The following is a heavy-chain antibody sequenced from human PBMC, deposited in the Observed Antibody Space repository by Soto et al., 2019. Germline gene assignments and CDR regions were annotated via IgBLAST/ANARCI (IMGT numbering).Heavy chain of an antibody. CDR2: ISSSGSAI. CDR3: ARALRYSSSWSPLWFDP. Sequence: GGSLRLSCAASGFTFSSYEMNWVRQAPGKGLEWVSYISSSGSAIYYADSVKGRFTISRDNAKNSLYLQMNSLRAEDTAVYYCARALRYSSSWSPLWFDPWGQGTLVTVSS. CDR1: GFTFSSYE. V-gene: IGHV3-48*03. D-gene: IGHD6-13*01. J-gene: IGHJ5*02.